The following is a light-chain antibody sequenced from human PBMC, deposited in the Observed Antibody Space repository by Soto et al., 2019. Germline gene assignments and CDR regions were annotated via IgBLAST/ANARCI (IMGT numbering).Light chain of an antibody. Sequence: QSVLTQPASVSGSPGQSITISCTGTSSDVGGYNYVSWYQQHPGKAPKLMIYEVSNRPSGVSNRFSGSKSGNTASLTISELQAEDEADYYCSSYISRSRVFGTGTKVTVL. CDR2: EVS. CDR3: SSYISRSRV. CDR1: SSDVGGYNY. V-gene: IGLV2-14*01. J-gene: IGLJ1*01.